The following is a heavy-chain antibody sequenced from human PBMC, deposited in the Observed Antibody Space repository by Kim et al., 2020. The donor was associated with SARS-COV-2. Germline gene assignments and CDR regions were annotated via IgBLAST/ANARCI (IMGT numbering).Heavy chain of an antibody. J-gene: IGHJ6*02. Sequence: GSLRLSCAASGFTFSSYDMHWVRQATGKGLEWVSGIGSAGDTYYPGSVKGRFTISRENAKNSLYLQMNSLRAGDTAVYYCARFGAVTMVRGVTHWYYYGMDVWGQGTTVTVSS. CDR2: IGSAGDT. D-gene: IGHD3-10*01. CDR1: GFTFSSYD. CDR3: ARFGAVTMVRGVTHWYYYGMDV. V-gene: IGHV3-13*04.